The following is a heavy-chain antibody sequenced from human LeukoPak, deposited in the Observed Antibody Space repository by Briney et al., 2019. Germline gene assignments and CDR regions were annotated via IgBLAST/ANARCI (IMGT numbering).Heavy chain of an antibody. J-gene: IGHJ5*02. Sequence: PSETLSLTCAVYGGSFSGYYWSWIRQPPGKGLEWIGEINHSGSTNYNPSLKSRVTISVDTSKNQFSLKLSSVTAADTAVYYCARGCMMATTRQNWFDPWGQGTLVTVSS. CDR1: GGSFSGYY. CDR3: ARGCMMATTRQNWFDP. D-gene: IGHD5-24*01. CDR2: INHSGST. V-gene: IGHV4-34*01.